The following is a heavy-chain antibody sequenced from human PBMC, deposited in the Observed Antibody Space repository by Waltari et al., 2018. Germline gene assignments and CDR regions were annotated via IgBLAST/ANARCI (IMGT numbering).Heavy chain of an antibody. Sequence: DVELVAPCACWVQPGLSLGRSSIRARFSLAYSVVPWCRPAPGKGLELVGSIKRNYWGETAEDAASLKGRFIISVDDSRRIAYLQMTSLETEDTGIYYCARDPLVTRYHNFWSGFFDYWGQGTQLTVSS. J-gene: IGHJ4*02. V-gene: IGHV3-49*03. CDR2: IKRNYWGETA. D-gene: IGHD3-3*01. CDR1: RFSLAYSV. CDR3: ARDPLVTRYHNFWSGFFDY.